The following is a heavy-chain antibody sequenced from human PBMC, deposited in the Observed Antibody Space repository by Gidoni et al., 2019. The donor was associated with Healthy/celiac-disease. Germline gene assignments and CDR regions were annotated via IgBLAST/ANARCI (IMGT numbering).Heavy chain of an antibody. Sequence: QVQLQESGPGLVKPSETLSLTCTVPGASISSYYWSWIRQPAGKGLEWIGRIYTSGSTNYNPSLKSRVTMSVDTSKNQFSLKLSSVTAADTAVYYCARDGSLYDISQDYGMDVWGQGTTVTVSS. CDR1: GASISSYY. CDR3: ARDGSLYDISQDYGMDV. D-gene: IGHD3-9*01. CDR2: IYTSGST. V-gene: IGHV4-4*07. J-gene: IGHJ6*02.